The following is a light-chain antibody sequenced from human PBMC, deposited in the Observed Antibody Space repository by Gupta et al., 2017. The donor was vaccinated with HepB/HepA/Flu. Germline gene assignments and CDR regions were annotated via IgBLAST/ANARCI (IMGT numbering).Light chain of an antibody. J-gene: IGKJ3*01. CDR3: QQSDSTPS. Sequence: DIQMTQSPSSLSASVGDRVTITCRASQSISSYLNWYQQKPGKAPKLLIYAASSLQSGVPSRFSGSGSGTDFTLTISRLQPEEFATYYCQQSDSTPSFGPGTKVDIK. CDR1: QSISSY. CDR2: AAS. V-gene: IGKV1-39*01.